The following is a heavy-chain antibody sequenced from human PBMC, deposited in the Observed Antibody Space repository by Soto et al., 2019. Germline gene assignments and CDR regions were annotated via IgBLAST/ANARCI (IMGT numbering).Heavy chain of an antibody. D-gene: IGHD2-15*01. Sequence: GASVKVSCKASGYTFTSYGISWVRQAPGQGLEWMGWISAYNGNTNYAQKLQGRVTMTTDTSTSTAYMELRSLRSDDTAVYYCASPGAGYCSGGSCYHGGAFDIWGQGTMVTV. CDR3: ASPGAGYCSGGSCYHGGAFDI. J-gene: IGHJ3*02. V-gene: IGHV1-18*01. CDR2: ISAYNGNT. CDR1: GYTFTSYG.